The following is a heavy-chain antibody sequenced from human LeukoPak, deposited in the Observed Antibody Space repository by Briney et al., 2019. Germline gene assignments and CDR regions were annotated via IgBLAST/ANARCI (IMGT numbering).Heavy chain of an antibody. CDR1: GFTFSGSA. J-gene: IGHJ3*02. D-gene: IGHD3-22*01. Sequence: GGSLRLSCAASGFTFSGSAMHWVRQASGKGLEWVGRIRSKANSYATAYAASVKGRFTISRDDSKNTAYLQMNSLKTEDTAVYYCTRLVVLLPGDSSGHRIHAFGIWDQGTMVTVSS. CDR3: TRLVVLLPGDSSGHRIHAFGI. V-gene: IGHV3-73*01. CDR2: IRSKANSYAT.